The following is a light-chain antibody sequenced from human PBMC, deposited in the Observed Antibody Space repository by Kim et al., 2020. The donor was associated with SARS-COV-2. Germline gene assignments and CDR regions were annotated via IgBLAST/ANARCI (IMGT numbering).Light chain of an antibody. CDR2: EAS. J-gene: IGKJ1*01. Sequence: DIQMTQSPSTLSASVGDRVTITCRASRSIGGLLAWYQQKPGKAPKLLIYEASTLKSGVPSRLSGSGSETEFTLTTSSLQPDDFATYYCQQYRSYPWTFGQGTKVDIK. CDR3: QQYRSYPWT. CDR1: RSIGGL. V-gene: IGKV1-5*03.